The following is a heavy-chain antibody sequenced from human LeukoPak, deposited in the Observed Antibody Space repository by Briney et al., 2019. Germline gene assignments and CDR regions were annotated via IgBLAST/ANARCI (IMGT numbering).Heavy chain of an antibody. V-gene: IGHV3-53*01. CDR2: IYSGGST. CDR1: GFTVSSNY. CDR3: ARMLSGGSCYDY. Sequence: GGSLRLSCAASGFTVSSNYMSWVRQAPGKGLEWVSVIYSGGSTYYADSVKGRFTISRDNSKNTLYLQMNSLRAEDTAVYYCARMLSGGSCYDYWGQGTLVTVSS. J-gene: IGHJ4*02. D-gene: IGHD2-15*01.